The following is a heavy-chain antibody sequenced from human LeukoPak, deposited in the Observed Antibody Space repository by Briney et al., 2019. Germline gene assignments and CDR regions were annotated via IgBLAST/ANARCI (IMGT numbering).Heavy chain of an antibody. J-gene: IGHJ4*02. CDR1: GGTFSSYA. D-gene: IGHD3-22*01. Sequence: SVKVSCKASGGTFSSYAISWVRQAPGQGLEWMGRIIPIFGTANYAQKFQGRVTITTDESTSTAYMELSSLRSEDTAVYYCARFPLGGYYYFDYWGQGTLDTVSS. CDR3: ARFPLGGYYYFDY. V-gene: IGHV1-69*05. CDR2: IIPIFGTA.